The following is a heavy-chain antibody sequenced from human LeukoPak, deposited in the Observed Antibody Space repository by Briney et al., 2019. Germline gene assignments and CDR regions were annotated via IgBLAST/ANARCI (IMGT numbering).Heavy chain of an antibody. Sequence: SVKVSCKDSGGTFSSYAISWVRQAPGQGLEWMGGIIPIFGTANYAQKFQGRVTITADESTSTAYMELSSLRSEDTAVYYCARFPVYSSSWYGDYWGQGTLVTVSS. D-gene: IGHD6-13*01. CDR3: ARFPVYSSSWYGDY. J-gene: IGHJ4*02. CDR1: GGTFSSYA. V-gene: IGHV1-69*13. CDR2: IIPIFGTA.